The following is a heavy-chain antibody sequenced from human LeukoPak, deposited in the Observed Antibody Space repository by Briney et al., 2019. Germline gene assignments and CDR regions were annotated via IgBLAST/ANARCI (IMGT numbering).Heavy chain of an antibody. CDR3: ARERFERYSSSSGRVAFDI. CDR1: GFTFSSYW. Sequence: PGGFLRLSCAASGFTFSSYWMSWVRQAPGKGLEWVANIKQDGSEKYYVDSVKGRFTISRDNAKNSLYLQMNSLRAEDTAVYYCARERFERYSSSSGRVAFDIWGQGTMVTVSS. V-gene: IGHV3-7*01. D-gene: IGHD6-6*01. CDR2: IKQDGSEK. J-gene: IGHJ3*02.